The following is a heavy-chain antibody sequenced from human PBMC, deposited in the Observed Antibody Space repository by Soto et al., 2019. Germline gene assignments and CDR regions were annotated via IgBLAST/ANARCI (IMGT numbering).Heavy chain of an antibody. D-gene: IGHD5-12*01. CDR3: AKERVGRGFYDPDFES. V-gene: IGHV3-23*01. Sequence: GGSLRLSCAASGFTFSTYAMNWVRQAPGKGLEWVSAISGSGGSTYYADSVKGRFTISRDNSKNTLCLQMNSLRAEDTPVYYCAKERVGRGFYDPDFESWGQGTLVTVSS. J-gene: IGHJ4*02. CDR1: GFTFSTYA. CDR2: ISGSGGST.